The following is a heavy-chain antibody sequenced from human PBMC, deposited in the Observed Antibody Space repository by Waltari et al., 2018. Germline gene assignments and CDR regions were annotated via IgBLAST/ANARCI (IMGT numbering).Heavy chain of an antibody. CDR1: GFTFSSYG. CDR2: IWSDGSNK. V-gene: IGHV3-33*01. CDR3: ASRSPALDY. Sequence: QEQLVESGGGVVQPGRSLRLSCAASGFTFSSYGMHWVRQAPGKGLEVVAVIWSDGSNKYYADSVKGRFTISRDNSKNTLYLQMNSLRAEDTGIYYCASRSPALDYWGQGTLVTVSS. J-gene: IGHJ4*02.